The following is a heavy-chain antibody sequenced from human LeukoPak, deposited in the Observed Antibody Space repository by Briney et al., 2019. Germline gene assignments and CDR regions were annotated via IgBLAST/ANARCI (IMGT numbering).Heavy chain of an antibody. CDR1: GFTFSSHA. Sequence: GASLRLSCAASGFTFSSHAMSWVRQAPGKGLEWVSAISGSGGSTYYADSVKGRFTISRDNSKNTLYLQMNSLRAEDTAVYYCARDGTLYSSGRFDCWGQGTLVTVSS. CDR2: ISGSGGST. D-gene: IGHD6-19*01. J-gene: IGHJ4*02. V-gene: IGHV3-23*01. CDR3: ARDGTLYSSGRFDC.